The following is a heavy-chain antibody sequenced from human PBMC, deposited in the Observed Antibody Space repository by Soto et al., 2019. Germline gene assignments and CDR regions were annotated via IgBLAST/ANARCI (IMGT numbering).Heavy chain of an antibody. V-gene: IGHV5-10-1*01. D-gene: IGHD4-4*01. CDR3: AREGEMTTVTTGLYYYGMDV. J-gene: IGHJ6*02. CDR1: GYSLTSYW. Sequence: GESLKISCKGSGYSLTSYWISWVRQMPGKGLEWMGRIDPSDSYTNYSPSFQGHVTISADKSISTAYLQWSSLKASDTAMYYCAREGEMTTVTTGLYYYGMDVWGQGTTVTVSS. CDR2: IDPSDSYT.